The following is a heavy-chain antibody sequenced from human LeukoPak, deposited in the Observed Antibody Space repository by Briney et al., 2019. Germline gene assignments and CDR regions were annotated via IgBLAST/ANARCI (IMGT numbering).Heavy chain of an antibody. V-gene: IGHV3-20*04. CDR1: GFTFDDYG. CDR3: APAVAGYTPNFDY. CDR2: INWNGGST. J-gene: IGHJ4*02. Sequence: PGGSLRLSCAASGFTFDDYGMSWVRQAPGKGLERVSGINWNGGSTGYADSVKGRFTISRDNAKNSLYLQMNSLRAEDTAVYYCAPAVAGYTPNFDYWGQGTLVTVSS. D-gene: IGHD6-19*01.